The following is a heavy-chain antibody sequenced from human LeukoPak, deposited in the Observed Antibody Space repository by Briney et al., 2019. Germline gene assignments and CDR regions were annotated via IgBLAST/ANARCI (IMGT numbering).Heavy chain of an antibody. CDR1: AFTFSSYW. D-gene: IGHD4-23*01. V-gene: IGHV3-7*01. Sequence: GGSLRLSCEASAFTFSSYWMSWVRQAPGKGLEWVANMKEDGGEINYVDSVKGRFTISRDDAKNSLFLQMNSLRVEDTAVYYCARDRGYSTFDYWGQGTLVTVSS. J-gene: IGHJ4*02. CDR2: MKEDGGEI. CDR3: ARDRGYSTFDY.